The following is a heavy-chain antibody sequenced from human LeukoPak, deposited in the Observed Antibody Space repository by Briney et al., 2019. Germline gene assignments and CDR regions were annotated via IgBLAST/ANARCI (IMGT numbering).Heavy chain of an antibody. J-gene: IGHJ4*02. CDR2: IYSGGDT. CDR1: GFTVSGNY. Sequence: GGSLRLSCAASGFTVSGNYMSWVRQAPGKGLEWVSVIYSGGDTYYADSVKGRFTISGDNSKNTLYLQMNSLRAEDTAVYYCARDRRSVGATYDYFEYWGQGTLVTVSS. CDR3: ARDRRSVGATYDYFEY. V-gene: IGHV3-53*01. D-gene: IGHD1-26*01.